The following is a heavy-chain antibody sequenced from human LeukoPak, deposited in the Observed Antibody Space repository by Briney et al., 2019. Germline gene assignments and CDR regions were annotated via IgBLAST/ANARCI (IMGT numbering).Heavy chain of an antibody. CDR3: AKSMVRGVISNSPVDY. CDR1: GFTFSSYG. J-gene: IGHJ4*02. CDR2: IRYDGSNK. V-gene: IGHV3-30*02. Sequence: GGSLRLSCAGSGFTFSSYGMHWVRQAPGKGLEWVAFIRYDGSNKYYADSVKGRFTISRDNSKNTLYLQMNSLRAEDTAVYYCAKSMVRGVISNSPVDYWGQGTLVTVSS. D-gene: IGHD3-10*01.